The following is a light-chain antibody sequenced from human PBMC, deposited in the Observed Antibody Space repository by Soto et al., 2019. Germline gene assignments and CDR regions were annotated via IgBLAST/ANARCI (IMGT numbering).Light chain of an antibody. CDR2: DVS. V-gene: IGLV2-11*01. CDR1: SSDVGGYNY. CDR3: CSYAGSYNLV. J-gene: IGLJ3*02. Sequence: QSVLTQPRSVSGSPGQSVTISCTGTSSDVGGYNYVSWYQQHPGKAPKLMIYDVSKRPSGVPDRFSGSKSGNTASLTISGLQPEDEADYYCCSYAGSYNLVFGGGTKLTVL.